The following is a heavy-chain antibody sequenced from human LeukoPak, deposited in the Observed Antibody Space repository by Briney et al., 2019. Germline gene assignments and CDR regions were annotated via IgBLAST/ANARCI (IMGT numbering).Heavy chain of an antibody. CDR3: ARVSVRYGVMATIAFDP. V-gene: IGHV4-39*01. CDR2: IYYSGST. D-gene: IGHD5-24*01. CDR1: GGSISSSSYY. J-gene: IGHJ5*02. Sequence: SETLSLTCTVSGGSISSSSYYWGWIRQPPGKGLEWIGSIYYSGSTYYNPSLKSRVTISVDTSKNQFSLKLSSVTAADTAVYYCARVSVRYGVMATIAFDPWGQGTLVTVSS.